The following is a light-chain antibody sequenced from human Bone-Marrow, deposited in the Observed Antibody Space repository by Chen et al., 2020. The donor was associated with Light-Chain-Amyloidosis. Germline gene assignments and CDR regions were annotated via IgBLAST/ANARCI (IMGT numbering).Light chain of an antibody. Sequence: DIVMTQSPVSLAVSLGERATINCKSSQSVYGSDNRNYLAWYQQKTGQPLKVLFYWASTRESGVPDRFSCSGSGTDFTLTISSLQAEDVAVYYCQQYFSLPITFGQGTRLEIK. CDR2: WAS. CDR3: QQYFSLPIT. V-gene: IGKV4-1*01. CDR1: QSVYGSDNRNY. J-gene: IGKJ5*01.